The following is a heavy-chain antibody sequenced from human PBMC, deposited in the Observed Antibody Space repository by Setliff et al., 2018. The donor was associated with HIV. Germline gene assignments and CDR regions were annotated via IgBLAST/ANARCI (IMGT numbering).Heavy chain of an antibody. Sequence: GGSLRLSCAASGFTFSSYGMHWVRQAPGKGLEWVAVIWYDGSNKYYADSVKGRFTISRDNSKNTMYLQMNTLRVEDTAVYYCARDPTGSGFHLDYWGQGTPVTVSS. V-gene: IGHV3-33*08. CDR1: GFTFSSYG. J-gene: IGHJ4*02. CDR2: IWYDGSNK. CDR3: ARDPTGSGFHLDY. D-gene: IGHD5-12*01.